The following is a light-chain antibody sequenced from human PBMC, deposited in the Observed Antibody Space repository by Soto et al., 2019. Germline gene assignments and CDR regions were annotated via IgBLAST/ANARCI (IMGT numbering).Light chain of an antibody. CDR2: DAS. J-gene: IGKJ1*01. V-gene: IGKV3-11*01. Sequence: EIVLTQSPATLSLSPGERATLSCRASQSLSTYLAWYQQKPGQAPRLLIYDASDRATGIPARFSGSGSGTDFTLTISSLEPEDFAVYYCQHSSVFGQGTKVEVK. CDR1: QSLSTY. CDR3: QHSSV.